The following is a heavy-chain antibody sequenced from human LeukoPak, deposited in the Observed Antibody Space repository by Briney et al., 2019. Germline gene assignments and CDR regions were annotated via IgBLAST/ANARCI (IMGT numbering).Heavy chain of an antibody. V-gene: IGHV1-69*13. D-gene: IGHD3-22*01. CDR2: IIPIFGTA. Sequence: ASVKVSCKASGGTFSSYAISWVRQAPGQGLEWMGGIIPIFGTANYAQKFQGRVTITADESTSTAYMELSSLRSEDTAVYYCARDPFIDYHYYDSSGYDDYWGQGTLVTVSS. J-gene: IGHJ4*02. CDR3: ARDPFIDYHYYDSSGYDDY. CDR1: GGTFSSYA.